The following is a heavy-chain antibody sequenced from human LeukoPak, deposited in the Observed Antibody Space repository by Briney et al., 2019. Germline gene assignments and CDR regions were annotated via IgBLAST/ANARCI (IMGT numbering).Heavy chain of an antibody. V-gene: IGHV3-23*01. CDR3: AKDYSSSAWYVFDY. J-gene: IGHJ4*02. CDR2: ISGSGGST. CDR1: GFTFSSYA. Sequence: GGSLRLSCAASGFTFSSYAMSWVRQAPGKGLEWVSGISGSGGSTYYAASVKGRFTLSRDNSKNTLYLQMNSLRAEDTAVYYCAKDYSSSAWYVFDYWGQGTQVTVSS. D-gene: IGHD6-19*01.